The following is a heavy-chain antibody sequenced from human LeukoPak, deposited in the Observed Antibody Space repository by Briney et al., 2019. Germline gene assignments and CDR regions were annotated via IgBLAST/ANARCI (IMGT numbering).Heavy chain of an antibody. CDR3: ARYPTAFAGYCSGGSYYYADY. J-gene: IGHJ4*02. CDR2: ISSSSSYI. V-gene: IGHV3-21*01. D-gene: IGHD2-15*01. Sequence: PGGSLRLSCAASGFTFSSYSMNWVRQAPGKGLEWVSSISSSSSYIYYADSVKGRFTISRDNAKNSLYLQMNSLRAEDTAVHYCARYPTAFAGYCSGGSYYYADYWGQGTLVTVSS. CDR1: GFTFSSYS.